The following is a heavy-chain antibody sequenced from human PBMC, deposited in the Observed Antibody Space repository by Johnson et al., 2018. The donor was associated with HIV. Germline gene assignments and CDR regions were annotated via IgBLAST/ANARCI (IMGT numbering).Heavy chain of an antibody. Sequence: VQLVESGGGVVQPGRSLRLSCAASGFTFSSYAIHWVRQAPGKGLEWVAVISYDGGNKYYADSVKVRFTISRANSKTTLYLQFNSLRAEDTAVFYCAKHLSTLVDAFDIWGQGTMVTVSS. CDR2: ISYDGGNK. J-gene: IGHJ3*02. D-gene: IGHD3-16*01. CDR3: AKHLSTLVDAFDI. CDR1: GFTFSSYA. V-gene: IGHV3-30*04.